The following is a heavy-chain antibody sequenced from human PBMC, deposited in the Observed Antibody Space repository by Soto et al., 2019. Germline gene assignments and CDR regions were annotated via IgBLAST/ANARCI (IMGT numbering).Heavy chain of an antibody. J-gene: IGHJ4*02. CDR3: ARAGITMIVVGFDY. CDR1: GGSFSGYY. V-gene: IGHV4-34*01. D-gene: IGHD3-22*01. Sequence: SETLSLTCSVYGGSFSGYYWSWIRQPPGKGLEWIGEINHSGSTNYNPSLKSRVTISVDTSKNQISQKLSYVTAADTAVYYCARAGITMIVVGFDYWGQGTLVTVSS. CDR2: INHSGST.